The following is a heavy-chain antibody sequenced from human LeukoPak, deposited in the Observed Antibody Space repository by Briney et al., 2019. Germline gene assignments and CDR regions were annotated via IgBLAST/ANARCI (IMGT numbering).Heavy chain of an antibody. Sequence: GASVKVSCKASGYTFTSYYMHWVRQAPGQGLEWMGWINPNSGGTNYAQKFQGRVTMTRDTSMSTAYMELSRLRSDDTAVYYCARERDDYNWNDVAFDLWGQGTMVTVSS. J-gene: IGHJ3*01. CDR3: ARERDDYNWNDVAFDL. V-gene: IGHV1-2*02. CDR1: GYTFTSYY. CDR2: INPNSGGT. D-gene: IGHD1-1*01.